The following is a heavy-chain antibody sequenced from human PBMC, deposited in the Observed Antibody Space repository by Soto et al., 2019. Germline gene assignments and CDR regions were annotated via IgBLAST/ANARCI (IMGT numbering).Heavy chain of an antibody. CDR3: ASELYSGGRCCSFDI. J-gene: IGHJ3*02. V-gene: IGHV1-58*01. CDR2: ILVGGGST. D-gene: IGHD2-15*01. Sequence: QMQVVQSGPEVKKPGTSVKVSCKTSGFTFSNSAVQWVRQARGQGLEWIGYILVGGGSTKYAQHYQGRLTISRDISTNTAFMELNNLASEDMAVYYCASELYSGGRCCSFDIWGQGTLVTVSS. CDR1: GFTFSNSA.